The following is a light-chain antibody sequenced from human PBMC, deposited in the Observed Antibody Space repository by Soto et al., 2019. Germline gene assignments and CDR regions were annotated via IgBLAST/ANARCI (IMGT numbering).Light chain of an antibody. Sequence: QSALTQPPSACGSLGQSVTISCTGTSSDVGGYNYVSWHQQNPGKAPKVMIYEVTKRPPGVPDRFSGSKSGNTASLTVSGLQAEDEPDYFCRSFAGGGNPVLLGGGTKLTVL. CDR2: EVT. CDR1: SSDVGGYNY. V-gene: IGLV2-8*01. CDR3: RSFAGGGNPVL. J-gene: IGLJ2*01.